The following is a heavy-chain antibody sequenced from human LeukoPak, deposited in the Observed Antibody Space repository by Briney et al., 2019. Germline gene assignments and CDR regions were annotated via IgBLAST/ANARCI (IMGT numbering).Heavy chain of an antibody. CDR2: IKSKTDDGTT. CDR1: GFTFSNAW. J-gene: IGHJ5*02. Sequence: GGSLRLSCAASGFTFSNAWMSWVCQAPGKGLEWVGRIKSKTDDGTTDYAAPVKGRFTISRDDSKTTLFLQMNSLTTEDTAVYHCTTDYPYEGFDPWGQGTLVTVSS. D-gene: IGHD5-12*01. CDR3: TTDYPYEGFDP. V-gene: IGHV3-15*01.